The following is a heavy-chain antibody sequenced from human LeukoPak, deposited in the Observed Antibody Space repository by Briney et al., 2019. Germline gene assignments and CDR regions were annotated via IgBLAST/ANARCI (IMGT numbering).Heavy chain of an antibody. CDR2: IRYDGSNK. Sequence: PGRSLRLSCAASGFTFSTYGMHWVRQAPGKGLEWVAFIRYDGSNKYYVDSVKGRFTISRDNPKNTLYLQMNSLRAEDTAVYYCAKGATVTPDYYYYYMDVWGKGTTVTVSS. CDR1: GFTFSTYG. D-gene: IGHD4-17*01. CDR3: AKGATVTPDYYYYYMDV. V-gene: IGHV3-30*02. J-gene: IGHJ6*03.